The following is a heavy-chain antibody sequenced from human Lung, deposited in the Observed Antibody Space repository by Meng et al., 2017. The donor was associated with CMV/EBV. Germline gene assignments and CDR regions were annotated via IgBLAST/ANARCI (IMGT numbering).Heavy chain of an antibody. CDR2: IYYSGST. Sequence: QPQRPEVGPGLGKPSETLSLTCTVAGGSISSSSYYWGWIRQPPGKGLEWIGSIYYSGSTYYNPSLKSRVTISVDTSKTQFSLKLSSVTAADTAVYYCASPLGILGIVDLWGRGTLVTVSS. CDR1: GGSISSSSYY. CDR3: ASPLGILGIVDL. V-gene: IGHV4-39*01. D-gene: IGHD7-27*01. J-gene: IGHJ2*01.